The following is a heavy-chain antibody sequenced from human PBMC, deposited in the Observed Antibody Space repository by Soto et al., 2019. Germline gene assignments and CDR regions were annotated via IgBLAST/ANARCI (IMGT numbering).Heavy chain of an antibody. Sequence: QVQLQESGPGLVKPSETLSLTCAVSGGSMSSYYWSWIRQPPGKRPEWIGYIYYSGYTNYNPSLKSRVTISVDTSKNQFSLKLSSVTAADTAVYSCARDSVCSGYDWCQGTLVTVSS. V-gene: IGHV4-59*01. CDR3: ARDSVCSGYD. CDR1: GGSMSSYY. D-gene: IGHD5-12*01. J-gene: IGHJ4*02. CDR2: IYYSGYT.